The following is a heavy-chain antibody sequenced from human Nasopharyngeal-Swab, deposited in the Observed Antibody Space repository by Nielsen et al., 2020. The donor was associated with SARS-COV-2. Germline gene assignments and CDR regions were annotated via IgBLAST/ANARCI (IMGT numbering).Heavy chain of an antibody. CDR1: GFTFSRFG. Sequence: GESLKISCAASGFTFSRFGMGWDRQAPGKGLEWVSASSASGVTTYYADSVKGRFTISRDNSKNTLYLQMNILRAEDTALYYCAKNFHGSGSYLVSWGQGTLVTVSS. CDR2: SSASGVTT. D-gene: IGHD3-10*01. J-gene: IGHJ4*02. V-gene: IGHV3-23*01. CDR3: AKNFHGSGSYLVS.